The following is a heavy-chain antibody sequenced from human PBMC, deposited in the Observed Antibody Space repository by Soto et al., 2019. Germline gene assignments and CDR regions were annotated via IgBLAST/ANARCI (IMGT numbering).Heavy chain of an antibody. J-gene: IGHJ4*02. Sequence: QVQLQESGPGLVKPSETLSLTCSVSGGSINNYYWSWIRQPPGKGLEWIGFVHYTGSANYNPSLKSRVTISVGTSKKQFSLRLSSVTAADSGVYYCAREGASRFRGFDYWGQGTLVTVSS. CDR3: AREGASRFRGFDY. CDR2: VHYTGSA. CDR1: GGSINNYY. D-gene: IGHD2-2*01. V-gene: IGHV4-59*01.